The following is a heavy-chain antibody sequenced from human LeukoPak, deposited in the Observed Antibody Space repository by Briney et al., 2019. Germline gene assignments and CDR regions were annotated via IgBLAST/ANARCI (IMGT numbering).Heavy chain of an antibody. D-gene: IGHD1-26*01. CDR1: GFNFHDFS. CDR2: IRSKRNGETT. V-gene: IGHV3-49*04. J-gene: IGHJ4*02. CDR3: IRGGTYQKYDF. Sequence: PGGSLRLSCTTSGFNFHDFSMSWVRQAPGKGLEWMAFIRSKRNGETTQYAASVEGRFTISRDDSTSVAYLQMNSLKIEDTAVYYCIRGGTYQKYDFWGQGTLVTVSS.